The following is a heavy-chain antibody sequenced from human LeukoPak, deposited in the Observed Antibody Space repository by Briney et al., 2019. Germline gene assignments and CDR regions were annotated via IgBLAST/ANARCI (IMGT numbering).Heavy chain of an antibody. CDR2: ISISGTTM. CDR1: GFTFSDHY. CDR3: ARSGHCISTSCYSIWRRSLYGMDV. Sequence: GGSLRLSCAASGFTFSDHYMSWIRLAPGKGLEWVSSISISGTTMYYADSVKGRFTISRDNAKNSLYLQMNSLRAEDTAVYYCARSGHCISTSCYSIWRRSLYGMDVWGQGTTVTVSS. V-gene: IGHV3-11*01. J-gene: IGHJ6*02. D-gene: IGHD2-2*02.